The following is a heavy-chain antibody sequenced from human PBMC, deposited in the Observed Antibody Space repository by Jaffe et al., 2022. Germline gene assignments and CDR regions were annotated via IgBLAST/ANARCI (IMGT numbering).Heavy chain of an antibody. CDR3: ARDYTADQGAYFDY. CDR2: IKAGNGDT. D-gene: IGHD1-26*01. J-gene: IGHJ4*02. Sequence: QVQLVQSGAEVKKPGASMKVSCKASGYTFTSYHIHWVRQAPGQRLEWMGWIKAGNGDTKYSQEFQGRVTITRDTPATTAYMELNSLTSEDTAVYYCARDYTADQGAYFDYWGQGTLVTVSS. CDR1: GYTFTSYH. V-gene: IGHV1-3*01.